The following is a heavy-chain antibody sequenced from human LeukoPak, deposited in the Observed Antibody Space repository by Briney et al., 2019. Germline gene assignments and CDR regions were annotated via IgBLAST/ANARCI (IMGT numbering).Heavy chain of an antibody. CDR3: ARWEESDAFDI. Sequence: SETLSLTCAVYGGSFSGYYWSWIRQPPGKGLEWIGSIYYSGSTNYNPSLKSRVTISVDTTKNQFSLRLSSVTAADTAVYYCARWEESDAFDIWGQGTMVTVSS. CDR1: GGSFSGYY. V-gene: IGHV4-34*01. D-gene: IGHD1-26*01. CDR2: IYYSGST. J-gene: IGHJ3*02.